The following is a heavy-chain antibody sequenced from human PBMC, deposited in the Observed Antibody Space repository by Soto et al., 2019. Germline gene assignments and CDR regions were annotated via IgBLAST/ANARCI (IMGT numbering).Heavy chain of an antibody. V-gene: IGHV4-31*03. CDR1: GGSISSGGYY. Sequence: SETLSLTCTVSGGSISSGGYYWSWIRQHPGKGLEWIGYIYYSGSTYYNPSLKSRVTISVDTSKNQFSLKLSSVTAADTAVYYCARDCPYSSSWYWFDPWGQGTLVTVSS. CDR3: ARDCPYSSSWYWFDP. D-gene: IGHD6-13*01. CDR2: IYYSGST. J-gene: IGHJ5*02.